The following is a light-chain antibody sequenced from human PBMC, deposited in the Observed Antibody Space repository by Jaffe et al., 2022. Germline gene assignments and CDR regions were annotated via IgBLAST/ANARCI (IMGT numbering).Light chain of an antibody. CDR1: SSDIGDNNY. V-gene: IGLV2-14*03. CDR2: DVS. J-gene: IGLJ1*01. CDR3: SSYTSSSTRI. Sequence: QSALTQPASVSGSPGQSITISCSGTSSDIGDNNYVSWYQQHPGKAPKLMIHDVSNRPSGVSNRFSGSKSGNTASLTISGLQTEDEADYYCSSYTSSSTRIFGTGTTVTVL.